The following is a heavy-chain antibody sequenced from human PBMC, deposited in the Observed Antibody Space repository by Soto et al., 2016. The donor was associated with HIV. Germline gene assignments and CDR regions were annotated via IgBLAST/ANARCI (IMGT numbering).Heavy chain of an antibody. V-gene: IGHV3-23*01. CDR2: ISGSGGST. CDR1: GFTFSSYA. J-gene: IGHJ4*02. CDR3: AKGGYYGSGSYNRFDY. D-gene: IGHD3-10*01. Sequence: EVQLLESGGGLVQPGGSLRLSCAASGFTFSSYAMSWVRQAPGKGLEWVSAISGSGGSTYYADSVKGRFTISRDNSKNTLYLQMNSLRAEDTAVYYCAKGGYYGSGSYNRFDYWGQGTLVTVSS.